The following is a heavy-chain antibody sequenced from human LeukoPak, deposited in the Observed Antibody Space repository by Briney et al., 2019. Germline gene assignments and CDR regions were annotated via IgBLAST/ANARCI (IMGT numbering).Heavy chain of an antibody. D-gene: IGHD2-21*02. Sequence: SETLSLTCAVYGGSFSGYYWSWIRQPPGKGLEWIGSIYHSGSTYYNPSLKSRVTISVDTSKNQFSLKLSSVTAADTAVYYCAGMLAVCGGDCPYWYFDLWGRGTLVTVSS. V-gene: IGHV4-34*01. CDR1: GGSFSGYY. CDR3: AGMLAVCGGDCPYWYFDL. CDR2: IYHSGST. J-gene: IGHJ2*01.